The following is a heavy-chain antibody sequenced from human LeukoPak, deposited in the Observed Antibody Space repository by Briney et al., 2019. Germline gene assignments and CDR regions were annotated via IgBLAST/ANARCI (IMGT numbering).Heavy chain of an antibody. Sequence: KTGGSLRLSCAASEFTFCSYSMNWVREAPGKGLEWVSSISSSSSYIYYADSVKGRFTISRDNSKNTLYLQMNSLRAEDTAVYYCAKRLGGYCSSTSCWVGFDYWGQGTLVTVFS. D-gene: IGHD2-2*01. CDR3: AKRLGGYCSSTSCWVGFDY. J-gene: IGHJ4*02. CDR1: EFTFCSYS. V-gene: IGHV3-21*04. CDR2: ISSSSSYI.